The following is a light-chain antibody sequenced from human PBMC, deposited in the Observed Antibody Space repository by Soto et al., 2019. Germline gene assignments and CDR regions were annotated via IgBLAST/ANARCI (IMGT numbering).Light chain of an antibody. V-gene: IGKV1-5*01. Sequence: DIRMTQPSTLSASVGDRVTLHCRASQSISTYLAWYQQKPGKAPKVLIYHASNLESGVPSRFSGGGSGTEFTLTISSLQPDDFATYYCQQYYMYSYTFGQGTKLDIK. CDR2: HAS. CDR1: QSISTY. CDR3: QQYYMYSYT. J-gene: IGKJ2*01.